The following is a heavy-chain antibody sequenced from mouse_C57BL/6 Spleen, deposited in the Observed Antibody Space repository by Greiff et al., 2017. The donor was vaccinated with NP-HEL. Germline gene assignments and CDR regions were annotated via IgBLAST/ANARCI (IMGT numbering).Heavy chain of an antibody. Sequence: QVQLQQPGAELVRPGSSVKLSCKASGYTFTSYWMHWVKQRPIQGLEWIGNIDPSDSETHYNQKFKDKATLTEDKSSSTAYMQLSSLTSEDSAVYYCARKEIYDFAYWGQGTLVTVSA. CDR3: ARKEIYDFAY. CDR2: IDPSDSET. CDR1: GYTFTSYW. V-gene: IGHV1-52*01. J-gene: IGHJ3*01. D-gene: IGHD1-1*01.